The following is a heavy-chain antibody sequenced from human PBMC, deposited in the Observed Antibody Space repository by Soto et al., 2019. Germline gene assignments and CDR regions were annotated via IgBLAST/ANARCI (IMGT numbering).Heavy chain of an antibody. J-gene: IGHJ6*02. Sequence: VNVSCKASGGTFSSYAISWVRQAPGQGLEWMGGIIPIFGTANYAQKFQGRVTITADESTSTAYMELSSLRSEDTAVYYCARSLYSGSYSDYYYGMDVWGQGTTVTVSS. CDR2: IIPIFGTA. V-gene: IGHV1-69*01. CDR1: GGTFSSYA. D-gene: IGHD1-26*01. CDR3: ARSLYSGSYSDYYYGMDV.